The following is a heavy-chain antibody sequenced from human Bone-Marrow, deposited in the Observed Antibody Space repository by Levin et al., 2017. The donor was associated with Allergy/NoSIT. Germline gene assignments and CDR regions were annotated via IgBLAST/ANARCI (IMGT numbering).Heavy chain of an antibody. CDR2: INPNNGST. CDR1: GYTFGDYY. D-gene: IGHD4-17*01. CDR3: ARDWAYGDYALDN. J-gene: IGHJ4*02. Sequence: GGSLRLSCKASGYTFGDYYMHWVRQAPGQGLEWMGWINPNNGSTNPAQKFQGRVTMTRDTSIHTFYMDLTGLRSDDTAVYFCARDWAYGDYALDNWGQGTLVTVSS. V-gene: IGHV1-2*02.